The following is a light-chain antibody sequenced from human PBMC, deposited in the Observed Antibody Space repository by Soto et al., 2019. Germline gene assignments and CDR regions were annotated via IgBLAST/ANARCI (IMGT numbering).Light chain of an antibody. CDR1: QDISNY. Sequence: DIQMTQSPSSLSASVGDRVTITCQASQDISNYLNWYQQKPAKAPKLLIYDASNLETGVPSRFSRSGSGTDFTFTISSLQPEDIATYYCQQYDIVPSYTFGQGTKLEIK. V-gene: IGKV1-33*01. CDR2: DAS. CDR3: QQYDIVPSYT. J-gene: IGKJ2*01.